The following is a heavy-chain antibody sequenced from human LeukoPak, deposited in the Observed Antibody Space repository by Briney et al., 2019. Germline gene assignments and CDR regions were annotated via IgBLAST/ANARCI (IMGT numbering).Heavy chain of an antibody. CDR1: GGTFSSYA. D-gene: IGHD2-2*01. J-gene: IGHJ4*02. CDR3: AKVGQPYCSSSICHHFDY. CDR2: IIPILGIA. Sequence: SVKVSCKASGGTFSSYAISWVRQAPGQGLEWMGRIIPILGIANYAQKFQGRVTITADKSTSTAYMELSSLRPEDTAVYYCAKVGQPYCSSSICHHFDYWGQGTLVTVSS. V-gene: IGHV1-69*04.